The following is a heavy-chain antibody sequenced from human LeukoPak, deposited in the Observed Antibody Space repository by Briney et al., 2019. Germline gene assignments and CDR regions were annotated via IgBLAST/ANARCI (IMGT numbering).Heavy chain of an antibody. J-gene: IGHJ4*02. CDR2: IAYDGSNK. V-gene: IGHV3-30-3*01. D-gene: IGHD3-22*01. CDR1: AFTFSSYA. CDR3: ARSRGASGYYWVDY. Sequence: GRSLRLSCVASAFTFSSYAMYWVRQAPDKGLEWVAVIAYDGSNKYYADSVKGRFTISRDNSKNTLYLQMNSLRAEDTAMYYCARSRGASGYYWVDYWGQGTLVTVSS.